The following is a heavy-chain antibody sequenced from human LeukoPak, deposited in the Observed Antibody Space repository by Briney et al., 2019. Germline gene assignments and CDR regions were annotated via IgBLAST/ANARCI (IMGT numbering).Heavy chain of an antibody. J-gene: IGHJ4*02. D-gene: IGHD3-22*01. CDR3: ASTYYYDSSGYYFDY. CDR2: IYPGDSDT. V-gene: IGHV5-51*01. Sequence: GEALQISCNGSGYSFTSYWIGWVRQMPGKGLEWRGIIYPGDSDTRYSPSFQGQVTISADKSISTAYLQWSSLKASDTAMYYCASTYYYDSSGYYFDYWGQGTLVTVSS. CDR1: GYSFTSYW.